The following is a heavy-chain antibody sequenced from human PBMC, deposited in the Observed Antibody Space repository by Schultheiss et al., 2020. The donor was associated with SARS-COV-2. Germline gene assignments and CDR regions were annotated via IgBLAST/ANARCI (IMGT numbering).Heavy chain of an antibody. CDR1: GGSTSSYY. V-gene: IGHV4-59*01. Sequence: GSLRLSCTVSGGSTSSYYWNWIRQPPGKALEWIAYINYRGDTNYKPSLRSRVTILADTSKKQFSLRLSSVTAAYTAVYYCARVAWFNQWKFALWGQGTLVTVSS. D-gene: IGHD3-3*01. J-gene: IGHJ4*02. CDR3: ARVAWFNQWKFAL. CDR2: INYRGDT.